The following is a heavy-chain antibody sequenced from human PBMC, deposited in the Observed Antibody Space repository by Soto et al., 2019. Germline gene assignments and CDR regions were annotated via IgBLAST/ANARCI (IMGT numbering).Heavy chain of an antibody. Sequence: QVQLVQSGAEVKKPGSSVKISCKASGGTFRTNAFSWVRQAPGQGLEWMGGIIPIFPTPDYAQKFQSRVNITADESTTTTYMELSSLRSEDTAIYYCARDKDRRQVGGNYYYIMDVGGQGTTVTVSS. CDR3: ARDKDRRQVGGNYYYIMDV. J-gene: IGHJ6*02. CDR1: GGTFRTNA. CDR2: IIPIFPTP. D-gene: IGHD2-2*01. V-gene: IGHV1-69*12.